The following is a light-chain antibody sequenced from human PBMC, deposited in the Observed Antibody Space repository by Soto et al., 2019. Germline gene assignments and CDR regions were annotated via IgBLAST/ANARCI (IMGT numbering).Light chain of an antibody. CDR3: QHDNSDSLT. J-gene: IGKJ2*01. CDR2: DAS. Sequence: DIQMTQSPSTLSASVGDRVTIACRASQSISSWLAWYQQKPGKAPNLLFYDASSLASGLPSRFSGSGSGPEFTLTISSLQHDDVANYYYQHDNSDSLTFGQGTTLEIK. V-gene: IGKV1-5*01. CDR1: QSISSW.